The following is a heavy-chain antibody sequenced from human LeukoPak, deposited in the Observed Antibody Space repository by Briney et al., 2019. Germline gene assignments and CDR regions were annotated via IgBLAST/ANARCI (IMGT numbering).Heavy chain of an antibody. CDR1: GFQFSGYT. CDR2: ISSSSSYI. J-gene: IGHJ4*02. V-gene: IGHV3-21*01. D-gene: IGHD6-13*01. Sequence: GGSLRLSCTASGFQFSGYTMNWVRQAPGKGLEWVSSISSSSSYIYYADSVKGRFTISRDNAKNSLYLQMNSLRAEDTAVYYCARESLAAAGTPGYWGQGTLVTVSS. CDR3: ARESLAAAGTPGY.